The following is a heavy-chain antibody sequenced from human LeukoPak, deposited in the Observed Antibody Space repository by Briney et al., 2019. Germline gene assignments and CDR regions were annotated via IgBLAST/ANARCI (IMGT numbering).Heavy chain of an antibody. J-gene: IGHJ3*02. V-gene: IGHV4-39*01. CDR2: IYYSGST. Sequence: SETLSLTCTVSGVSISSSGYYWGWIRQPPGKGLEWIGSIYYSGSTYYNPSLKSRVTISVDTSKNQFSLKLSSVTATDTAVYYCATHPGNLDAFDIWGQGTMVTVSS. CDR3: ATHPGNLDAFDI. CDR1: GVSISSSGYY.